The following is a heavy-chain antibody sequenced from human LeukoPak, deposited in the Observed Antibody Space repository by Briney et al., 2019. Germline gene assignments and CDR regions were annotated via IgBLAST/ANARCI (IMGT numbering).Heavy chain of an antibody. D-gene: IGHD4-23*01. Sequence: TSETLSLTCTVSGGSISSSSYYWGWIRQPPGKGLEWIGSIYYSGSTYYNPSLKSRVTISVDTSKNQFSLKLSSVTAADTAVYYCAMTEGGNFGAFDIWGQGTMVTVSS. CDR2: IYYSGST. CDR1: GGSISSSSYY. J-gene: IGHJ3*02. CDR3: AMTEGGNFGAFDI. V-gene: IGHV4-39*01.